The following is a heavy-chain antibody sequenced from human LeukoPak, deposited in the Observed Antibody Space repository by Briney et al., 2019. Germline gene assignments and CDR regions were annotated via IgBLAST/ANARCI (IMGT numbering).Heavy chain of an antibody. V-gene: IGHV3-21*04. J-gene: IGHJ4*02. D-gene: IGHD3-22*01. CDR3: ARHYDSSGYLRY. CDR2: ISSTSGYI. CDR1: GLSFSSYT. Sequence: GGSLRLSCAPSGLSFSSYTIHWVRQAPGKGLEWVSSISSTSGYIHYADSVKGRFTISRDNSKNTLYLQMNSLRAEDTAVYYCARHYDSSGYLRYWGQGTLVTVSS.